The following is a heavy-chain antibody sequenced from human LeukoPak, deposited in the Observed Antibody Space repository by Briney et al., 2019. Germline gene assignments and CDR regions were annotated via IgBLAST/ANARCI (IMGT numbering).Heavy chain of an antibody. CDR1: SGSISTSNYY. CDR2: IFYSGST. Sequence: SETLSLTCTVSSGSISTSNYYWGWVRQPPGKALEWIGNIFYSGSTYYSPSLKSRVTISLDTSRNQFSLKLSSVTAADTAVYYCARHLGMTFIPRQRGFDIWGQGTMVTVSS. V-gene: IGHV4-39*01. CDR3: ARHLGMTFIPRQRGFDI. J-gene: IGHJ3*02. D-gene: IGHD1-1*01.